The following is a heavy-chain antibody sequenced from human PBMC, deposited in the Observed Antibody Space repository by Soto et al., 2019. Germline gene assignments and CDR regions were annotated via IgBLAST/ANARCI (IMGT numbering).Heavy chain of an antibody. J-gene: IGHJ4*02. D-gene: IGHD3-3*01. CDR1: GGTFSSYA. CDR2: IIPIFGTA. Sequence: QVQLVQSGAEVKKPGSSVKVSCKASGGTFSSYAISWVRQAPGQGLEWMGGIIPIFGTANYAQKFQGRVTITADKSTSTGYMELSSLRSEDTAVYYCARHRRFLEWLSPFDYWGQGTLVTVSS. V-gene: IGHV1-69*06. CDR3: ARHRRFLEWLSPFDY.